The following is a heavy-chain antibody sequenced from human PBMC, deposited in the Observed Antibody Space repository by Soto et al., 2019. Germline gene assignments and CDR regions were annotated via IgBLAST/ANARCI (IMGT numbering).Heavy chain of an antibody. J-gene: IGHJ5*02. CDR1: GGSISSGGYS. Sequence: LSLTCAVSGGSISSGGYSWSWIRQPPGKGLGWIGYIYHSGSTYYNPSLKSRVTISVDRSKNQFSLKLSSVTAADTAVYYCARGRGWYAFWSGYEDNWFDPWGQGTLVTVSS. V-gene: IGHV4-30-2*01. D-gene: IGHD3-3*01. CDR2: IYHSGST. CDR3: ARGRGWYAFWSGYEDNWFDP.